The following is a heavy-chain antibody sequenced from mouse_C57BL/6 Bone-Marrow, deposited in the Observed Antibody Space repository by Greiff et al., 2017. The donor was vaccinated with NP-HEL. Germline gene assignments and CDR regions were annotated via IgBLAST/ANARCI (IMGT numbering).Heavy chain of an antibody. CDR2: IDPSDSYT. Sequence: VQLQQPGAELVKPGASVKLSCKASGYTFTSYWMQWVKQRPGQGLEWIGEIDPSDSYTNYNQKFKGKATLTVDTSSSTAYMQLSSLTSEDSAVYYCARSRIYGGFDYWGQGTTLTVSS. CDR1: GYTFTSYW. CDR3: ARSRIYGGFDY. D-gene: IGHD1-2*01. V-gene: IGHV1-50*01. J-gene: IGHJ2*01.